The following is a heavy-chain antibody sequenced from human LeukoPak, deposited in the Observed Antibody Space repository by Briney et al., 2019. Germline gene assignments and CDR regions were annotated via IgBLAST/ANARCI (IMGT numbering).Heavy chain of an antibody. CDR3: AREGAVYYDSSGPWFDP. D-gene: IGHD3-22*01. V-gene: IGHV1-18*01. CDR2: ISAYNGNK. CDR1: GYTFTSCG. Sequence: EASVKLSCKASGYTFTSCGISWVRHPHGQGLEWMGCISAYNGNKNYAQTPQGSVTMTTDTSTSTAYMELRSLRSDDTAVYYCAREGAVYYDSSGPWFDPWGQGTLVTVSS. J-gene: IGHJ5*02.